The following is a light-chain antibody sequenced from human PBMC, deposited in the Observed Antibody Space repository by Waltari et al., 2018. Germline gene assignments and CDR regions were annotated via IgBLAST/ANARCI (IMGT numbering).Light chain of an antibody. CDR3: SSYAGSNNLV. CDR2: EVS. CDR1: SSDVRGDTH. Sequence: QSALTQPPSASGSPGPSVTLSCPGTSSDVRGDTHVSWYQQHPGKAPKLMISEVSKRPSGVPDRFSGSKSGNTASLTVSGLQAEDEADYYCSSYAGSNNLVFGGGTKLTVL. J-gene: IGLJ2*01. V-gene: IGLV2-8*01.